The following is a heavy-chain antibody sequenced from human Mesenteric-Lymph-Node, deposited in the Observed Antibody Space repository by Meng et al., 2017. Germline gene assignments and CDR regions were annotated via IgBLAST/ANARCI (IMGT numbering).Heavy chain of an antibody. CDR2: ISSSGSTI. CDR1: GFTFSSYE. D-gene: IGHD3-22*01. V-gene: IGHV3-48*03. Sequence: GESLKISCAASGFTFSSYEMNWVRQAPGKGLEWVSYISSSGSTIYYADSVKGRFTISRDNAKNSLYLQMNSLRAEDTAVYYCARDDYDSSGYSHFDYWGQGTLVTVSS. J-gene: IGHJ4*02. CDR3: ARDDYDSSGYSHFDY.